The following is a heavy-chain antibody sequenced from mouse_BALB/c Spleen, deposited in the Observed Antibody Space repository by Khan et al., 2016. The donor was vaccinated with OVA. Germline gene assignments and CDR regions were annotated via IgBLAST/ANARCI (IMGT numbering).Heavy chain of an antibody. CDR1: GIIFSSYG. D-gene: IGHD1-2*01. V-gene: IGHV5-6*01. CDR3: ARFITTATGDYFGMDY. J-gene: IGHJ4*01. CDR2: ISSGGSYT. Sequence: EVQLVESGGDLVKPGGSLKLSGAASGIIFSSYGMSWVRQTPDKRPERVATISSGGSYTSDHDSVKWRFTSSRDNAKNTLYLQMSSLKSEDTAMYYCARFITTATGDYFGMDYWGRGSSVTISA.